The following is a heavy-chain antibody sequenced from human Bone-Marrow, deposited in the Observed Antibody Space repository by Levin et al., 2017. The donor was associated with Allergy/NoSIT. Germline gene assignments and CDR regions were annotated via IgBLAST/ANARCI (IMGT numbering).Heavy chain of an antibody. J-gene: IGHJ6*02. CDR2: IRNDGTYK. V-gene: IGHV3-30*18. CDR1: GFTFSNYV. D-gene: IGHD3-3*01. Sequence: GGSLRLSCAASGFTFSNYVMHWVRQAPGKGLEWLAVIRNDGTYKYYADSVRGRFTISRDNSRNTLHLQMDSLRAEDAAVYYCAKSLRRNYDYWSANYNLNVGPHFGMDVWGQGTTVTVSS. CDR3: AKSLRRNYDYWSANYNLNVGPHFGMDV.